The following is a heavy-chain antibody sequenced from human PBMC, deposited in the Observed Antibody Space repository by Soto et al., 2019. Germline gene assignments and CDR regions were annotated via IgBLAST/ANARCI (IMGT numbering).Heavy chain of an antibody. Sequence: QITLKESGPALAKPTQTLTLTCTFSGISRSTSGVGVGWIRQPPGKALEWLALIYWDHDKRYSPSLKSRLTITKHTPKNQVVLTMTTMVPVETASYSCAHNYGSRGFDYWGQGTLVTVSS. J-gene: IGHJ4*02. CDR3: AHNYGSRGFDY. CDR1: GISRSTSGVG. CDR2: IYWDHDK. D-gene: IGHD4-17*01. V-gene: IGHV2-5*02.